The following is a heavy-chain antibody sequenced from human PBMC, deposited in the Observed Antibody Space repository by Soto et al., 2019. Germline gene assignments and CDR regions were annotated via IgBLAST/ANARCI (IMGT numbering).Heavy chain of an antibody. D-gene: IGHD2-2*01. J-gene: IGHJ6*03. CDR3: FLGRVGIGYCSSTSCSKYYYYYMDV. CDR1: GFTFSSYW. Sequence: GGSLRLSCAASGFTFSSYWMHWVRQAPGKGLVWVSRINSDGSSTSYADSVKGRFTISRDNAKSTLYLQMNSLTAEDTAVYYCFLGRVGIGYCSSTSCSKYYYYYMDVWGKGTTVTVSS. CDR2: INSDGSST. V-gene: IGHV3-74*01.